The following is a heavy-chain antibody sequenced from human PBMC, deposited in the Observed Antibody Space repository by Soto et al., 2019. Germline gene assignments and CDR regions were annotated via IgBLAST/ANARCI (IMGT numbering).Heavy chain of an antibody. Sequence: GGSLRLSCAASGFTFSSYWMSWVRQAPGKGLEWVANIKQDGSEKYYVDSVKGRFTISRDNAKNSLYLQMNSLRAEDTAVYYCAREGPAVYSNYFSYWGQGTLVTVSS. V-gene: IGHV3-7*01. J-gene: IGHJ4*02. CDR1: GFTFSSYW. CDR3: AREGPAVYSNYFSY. CDR2: IKQDGSEK. D-gene: IGHD4-4*01.